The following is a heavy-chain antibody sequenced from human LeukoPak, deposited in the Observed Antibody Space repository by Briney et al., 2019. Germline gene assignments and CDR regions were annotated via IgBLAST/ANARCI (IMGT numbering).Heavy chain of an antibody. Sequence: GGSLRLSCAASGFTFSDYYMSWIRQAPGKGLEWVSYISSSGSTIYYADSVKGRFTISRDNAKNSLYLQMNSLRAEDTAVYYCARDLEHYYDSSGYYYRAEYFQHWGQGTLVTVSS. CDR1: GFTFSDYY. CDR3: ARDLEHYYDSSGYYYRAEYFQH. J-gene: IGHJ1*01. D-gene: IGHD3-22*01. CDR2: ISSSGSTI. V-gene: IGHV3-11*04.